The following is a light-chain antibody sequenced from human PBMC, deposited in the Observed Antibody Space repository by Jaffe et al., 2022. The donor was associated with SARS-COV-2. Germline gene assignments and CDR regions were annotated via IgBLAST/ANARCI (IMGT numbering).Light chain of an antibody. V-gene: IGLV2-14*03. CDR2: DLN. Sequence: QSALTQPASVSGSPGQSITISCTGTSSDVGGYNYVSWYQQHPGRAPKLMIYDLNNRPSGVSNRFSGSKSGNTASLTISGLQAEDEADYYCNSFTDSYTYVFGTGTKVTVL. CDR1: SSDVGGYNY. J-gene: IGLJ1*01. CDR3: NSFTDSYTYV.